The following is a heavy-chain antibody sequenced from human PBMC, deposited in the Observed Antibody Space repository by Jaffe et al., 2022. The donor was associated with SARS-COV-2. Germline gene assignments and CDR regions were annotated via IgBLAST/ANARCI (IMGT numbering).Heavy chain of an antibody. CDR3: ASTVTENWFDP. Sequence: QVQLQESGPGLVKPSQTLSLTCTVSGGSISSGSYYWSWIRQPAGKGLEWIGRIYTSGSTNYNPSLKSRVTISVDTSKNQFSLKLSSVTAADTAVYYCASTVTENWFDPWGQGTLVTVSS. D-gene: IGHD4-17*01. CDR1: GGSISSGSYY. CDR2: IYTSGST. V-gene: IGHV4-61*02. J-gene: IGHJ5*02.